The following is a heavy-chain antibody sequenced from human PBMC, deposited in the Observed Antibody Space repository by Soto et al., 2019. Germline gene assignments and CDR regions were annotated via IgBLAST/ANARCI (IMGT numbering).Heavy chain of an antibody. J-gene: IGHJ6*04. CDR1: GGSISSYY. D-gene: IGHD3-22*01. Sequence: PSETLSLTCTVSGGSISSYYWSWIRQPPGKGLEWIGYIYYSGSTNYNPSLKSRVTISVDTSKNQFSLKLSSVTAADTAFYYCAGGVSIVVASGRLMDVWGKGTRVTVSS. CDR2: IYYSGST. CDR3: AGGVSIVVASGRLMDV. V-gene: IGHV4-59*08.